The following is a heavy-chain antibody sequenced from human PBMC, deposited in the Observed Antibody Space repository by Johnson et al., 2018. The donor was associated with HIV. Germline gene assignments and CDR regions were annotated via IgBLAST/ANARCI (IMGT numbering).Heavy chain of an antibody. Sequence: VQLVESGGGFVKPEGSLRLSCAASGFTFDEYGMSWVRQAPGKGLEWVSGISWNSGSIGYADSVKGRFTISRDNAKNSLYLQRNSLRAEATALYYCAKAAVGGYFLSGDAFDIWGQGTMVTVSS. CDR2: ISWNSGSI. CDR1: GFTFDEYG. CDR3: AKAAVGGYFLSGDAFDI. J-gene: IGHJ3*02. V-gene: IGHV3-9*01. D-gene: IGHD2/OR15-2a*01.